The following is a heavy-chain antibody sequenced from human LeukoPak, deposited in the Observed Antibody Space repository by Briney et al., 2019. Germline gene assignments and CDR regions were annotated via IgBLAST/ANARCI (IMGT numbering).Heavy chain of an antibody. CDR1: GFTFSTYS. CDR3: ARALLWFGESNDYYDMDA. D-gene: IGHD3-10*01. Sequence: GGSLRLSCAASGFTFSTYSMNWVRQAPGKGLEWVPSISSSSRYIYYADSVKGRFTISRDNAKNSLYLQMNSLRAEDTALYYCARALLWFGESNDYYDMDAWGQGTTVTVSS. J-gene: IGHJ6*02. CDR2: ISSSSRYI. V-gene: IGHV3-21*01.